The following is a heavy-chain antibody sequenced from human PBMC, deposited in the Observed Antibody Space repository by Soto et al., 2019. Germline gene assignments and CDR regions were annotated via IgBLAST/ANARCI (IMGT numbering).Heavy chain of an antibody. D-gene: IGHD2-21*02. J-gene: IGHJ3*02. CDR1: GFIFSSYG. Sequence: PGGSLRLSCTVSGFIFSSYGMHWVRQAPGKGLEWVAVISYDGSNKYYADSVKGRFTISRDNSKNTLYLQMNSLRAEDTAVYYCAKDEGIVAVTANAFDIWGQGTMVTVS. CDR3: AKDEGIVAVTANAFDI. CDR2: ISYDGSNK. V-gene: IGHV3-30*18.